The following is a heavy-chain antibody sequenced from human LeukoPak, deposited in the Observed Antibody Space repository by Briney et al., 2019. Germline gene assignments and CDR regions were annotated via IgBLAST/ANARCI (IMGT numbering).Heavy chain of an antibody. D-gene: IGHD4/OR15-4a*01. CDR2: IYYSGTT. CDR1: GGSISYYY. Sequence: SETLSLTCTVSGGSISYYYWSWLRQSPGKGLEWIGYIYYSGTTNYNPSLKSRVTISVDTSKNQFSLQLRSVTAADSAVYYCAREDPQTRVPEGMDVWGQGTTVTVSS. CDR3: AREDPQTRVPEGMDV. V-gene: IGHV4-59*01. J-gene: IGHJ6*02.